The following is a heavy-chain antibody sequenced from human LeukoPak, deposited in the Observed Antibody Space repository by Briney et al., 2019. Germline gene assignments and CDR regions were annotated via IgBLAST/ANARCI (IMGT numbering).Heavy chain of an antibody. Sequence: TGGSLRLSCAASGFTFSGSALHWVRQASGKGLEWVGRIRSTANGYATAYAASVKGRFTISRDDSKNTAYLQMDSLKTEDTAVYYCARDGYSYVKGYYFDYWGQGTLVTVSS. CDR2: IRSTANGYAT. CDR1: GFTFSGSA. D-gene: IGHD5-18*01. CDR3: ARDGYSYVKGYYFDY. V-gene: IGHV3-73*01. J-gene: IGHJ4*02.